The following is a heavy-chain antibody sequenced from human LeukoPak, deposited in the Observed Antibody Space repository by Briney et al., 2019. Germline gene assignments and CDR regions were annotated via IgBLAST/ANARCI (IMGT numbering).Heavy chain of an antibody. J-gene: IGHJ3*02. CDR3: ARGRRYYDSSGYYSAVDI. D-gene: IGHD3-22*01. CDR2: IYTSGST. Sequence: PSETLSLTCPVSGGSIRRYYWSWLGQPAGKGLEWIGRIYTSGSTNYNPSLKSRVTMSVDNSKNQFSLKLSSVTAADTAVYYCARGRRYYDSSGYYSAVDIWGQGTMVTVSS. CDR1: GGSIRRYY. V-gene: IGHV4-4*07.